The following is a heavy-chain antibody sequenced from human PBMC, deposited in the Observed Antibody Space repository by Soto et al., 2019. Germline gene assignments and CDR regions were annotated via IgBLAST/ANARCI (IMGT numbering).Heavy chain of an antibody. J-gene: IGHJ4*02. CDR3: ARESEDLTSNFDY. CDR1: GFTFTRYS. CDR2: ISSTTNYI. V-gene: IGHV3-21*06. Sequence: GGSLRLSCAASGFTFTRYSMNWVRQAPGKGLEWVSSISSTTNYIYYGDSMKGRFTISRDNAKNSLYLEMNSLRAEDTAVYYCARESEDLTSNFDYWGQGILVTVSS.